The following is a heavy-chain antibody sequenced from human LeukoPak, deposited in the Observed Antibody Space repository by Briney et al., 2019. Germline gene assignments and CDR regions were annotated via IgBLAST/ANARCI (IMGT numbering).Heavy chain of an antibody. CDR2: ISAYNGNT. D-gene: IGHD4-17*01. J-gene: IGHJ6*03. Sequence: ASVKVSCKASGYTFTSYGISWVRQAPGQGLEWMGWISAYNGNTNYAQKLQGRVTMTTDTSTSTAYMELRSLRSDDTAVYYCARVGDPTVSYYYYYMDVWGKGTTVTVSS. V-gene: IGHV1-18*01. CDR1: GYTFTSYG. CDR3: ARVGDPTVSYYYYYMDV.